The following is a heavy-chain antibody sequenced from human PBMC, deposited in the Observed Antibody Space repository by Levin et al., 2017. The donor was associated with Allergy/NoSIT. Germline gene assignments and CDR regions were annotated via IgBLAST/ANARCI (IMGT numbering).Heavy chain of an antibody. CDR1: GFTFSSYA. Sequence: GESLKISCAASGFTFSSYAMSWVRQAPGKGLEWVSAISGSGGSTYYADPVKGRFTISRDNSKNTLYLQMNSLRAEDTAVYYCAAAVVSLYFGMDVWGQGTTVTVSS. V-gene: IGHV3-23*01. CDR3: AAAVVSLYFGMDV. D-gene: IGHD2-15*01. J-gene: IGHJ6*02. CDR2: ISGSGGST.